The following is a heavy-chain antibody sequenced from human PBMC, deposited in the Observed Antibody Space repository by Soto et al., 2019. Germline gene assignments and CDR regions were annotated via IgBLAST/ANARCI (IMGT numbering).Heavy chain of an antibody. CDR1: GYTFTSYV. CDR3: ASNRALLVLYGMDV. D-gene: IGHD2-15*01. V-gene: IGHV1-18*01. J-gene: IGHJ6*02. CDR2: ISAYNGNT. Sequence: QVQLVQSGAEVKKPGASVKVSCKASGYTFTSYVISWVRQAPGQGLEWMGWISAYNGNTNYAQKLQGRVTMTTDPSTSTASLALRGLISDETSVYYCASNRALLVLYGMDVWGQGTTVTVSS.